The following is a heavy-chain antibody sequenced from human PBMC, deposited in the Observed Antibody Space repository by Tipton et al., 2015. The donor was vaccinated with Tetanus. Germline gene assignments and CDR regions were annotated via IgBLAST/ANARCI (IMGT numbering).Heavy chain of an antibody. V-gene: IGHV1-18*01. Sequence: QVQLVQSGAEVKKPGASVKVSCKASGYTFRSYGLTWVRQTPGQGLEWMGWISAYNGNTNYAQKFQGRVTMTTDTSTGTPYMELRSLRSDDTAVYYCARDRGDYIYYGMDVWGPGTTVTVS. CDR3: ARDRGDYIYYGMDV. D-gene: IGHD3-22*01. J-gene: IGHJ6*02. CDR1: GYTFRSYG. CDR2: ISAYNGNT.